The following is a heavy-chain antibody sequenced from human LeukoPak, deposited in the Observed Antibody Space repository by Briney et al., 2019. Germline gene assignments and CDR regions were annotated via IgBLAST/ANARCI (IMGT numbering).Heavy chain of an antibody. J-gene: IGHJ6*03. Sequence: PGGSLRLSCAASGFTFSNFWMSWVRQAPGKGLEWVANIKQDGSEKYYVDSVKGRFTISRGNAKNTLYLQMNSLRAEDTAVYYCAKGGYDSRGFYYYYYYMDVWGKGTTVTVSS. V-gene: IGHV3-7*01. CDR1: GFTFSNFW. D-gene: IGHD5-12*01. CDR3: AKGGYDSRGFYYYYYYMDV. CDR2: IKQDGSEK.